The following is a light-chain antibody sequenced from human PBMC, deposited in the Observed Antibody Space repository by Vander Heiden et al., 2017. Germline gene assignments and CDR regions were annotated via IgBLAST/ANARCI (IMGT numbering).Light chain of an antibody. V-gene: IGKV1-8*01. CDR2: AAS. CDR1: QGISSY. Sequence: ALRMTQSPSSFSASTGDRVTITCRASQGISSYLAWYQQKPGKAPKLLIYAASNLQSGVPSRFSGSGSGTDFTLTISCLQSEDFATYYCQQYYSYPRTFGQGTKLEIK. CDR3: QQYYSYPRT. J-gene: IGKJ2*01.